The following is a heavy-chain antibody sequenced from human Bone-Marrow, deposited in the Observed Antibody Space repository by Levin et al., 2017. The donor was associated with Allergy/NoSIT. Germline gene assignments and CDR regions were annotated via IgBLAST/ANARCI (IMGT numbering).Heavy chain of an antibody. CDR1: GFTFDVYS. CDR3: AKGGHSSGYWSHALDV. J-gene: IGHJ3*01. CDR2: ICWNSDYI. Sequence: GGSLRLSCAASGFTFDVYSMHWVRQAPGKGLEWVSSICWNSDYIGYADSVKGRLTISRDNAKNVLSLQMNSLRPEDTALCYCAKGGHSSGYWSHALDVWGQGTMVTVS. V-gene: IGHV3-9*01. D-gene: IGHD3-22*01.